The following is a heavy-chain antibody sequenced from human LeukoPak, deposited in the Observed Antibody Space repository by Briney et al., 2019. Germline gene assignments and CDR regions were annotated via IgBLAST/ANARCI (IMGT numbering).Heavy chain of an antibody. CDR2: IGGTGINT. V-gene: IGHV3-23*01. CDR3: VKDRPTWPIDY. Sequence: GGSLRLSCAASGFTFSSYSMSWVRQAPGKGLEWVSSIGGTGINTHYADSVKGRFTISRDNSKNTMDLQMNSLRAEDTAIYYCVKDRPTWPIDYWGQGTLVTVSS. CDR1: GFTFSSYS. D-gene: IGHD5-12*01. J-gene: IGHJ4*02.